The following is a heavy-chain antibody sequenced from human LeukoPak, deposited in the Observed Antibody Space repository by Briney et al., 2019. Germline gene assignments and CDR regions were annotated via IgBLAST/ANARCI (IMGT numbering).Heavy chain of an antibody. J-gene: IGHJ4*02. D-gene: IGHD3-3*01. CDR3: ARVGGRITVFGVIGPHFDY. CDR2: IYHSGST. V-gene: IGHV4-38-2*01. CDR1: GYSMSSDYY. Sequence: SETLSLTCAVSGYSMSSDYYWGWIRQPPGKWLKWIGSIYHSGSTYYNPSLKSRVTISVDTSKNQFSLNLSSVTAADTAVYYCARVGGRITVFGVIGPHFDYWGQGTLVTVSS.